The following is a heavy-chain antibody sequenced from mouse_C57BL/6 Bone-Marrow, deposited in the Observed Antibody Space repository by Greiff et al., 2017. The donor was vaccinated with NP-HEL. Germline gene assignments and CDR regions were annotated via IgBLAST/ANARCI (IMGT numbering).Heavy chain of an antibody. Sequence: VQLQQSGPELVKPGASVKISCKASGYAFSSSWMNWVKQRPGKGLEWIGRIYPGDGDTNYNGKFKGKATLTADKSSSTAYMQLSSLTSEDSALYFCARVITTVVADYWGQGTTLTVSS. CDR2: IYPGDGDT. D-gene: IGHD1-1*01. V-gene: IGHV1-82*01. J-gene: IGHJ2*01. CDR3: ARVITTVVADY. CDR1: GYAFSSSW.